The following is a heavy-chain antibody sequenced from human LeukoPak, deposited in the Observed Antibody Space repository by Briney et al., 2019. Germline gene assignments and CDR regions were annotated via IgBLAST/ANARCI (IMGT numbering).Heavy chain of an antibody. D-gene: IGHD6-13*01. CDR3: ARRLSSWYAFDY. CDR1: GGSISSSSYY. Sequence: SETLSLTCIVSGGSISSSSYYWGWIGQPPGKGLEWIGSIYYSGSTYYNPSLKSRVTISVDTPKNQFSLKLSSVTAADTAVYYCARRLSSWYAFDYWGQGTLVTVSS. V-gene: IGHV4-39*07. CDR2: IYYSGST. J-gene: IGHJ4*02.